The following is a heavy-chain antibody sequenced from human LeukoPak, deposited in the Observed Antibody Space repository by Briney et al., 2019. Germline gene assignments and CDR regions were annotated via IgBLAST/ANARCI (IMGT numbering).Heavy chain of an antibody. Sequence: PSETLSLTCAVYGGSFNGYYWSWIRQPPGKGLEWIGEINHSGSTNYNPSLKSRVTISVDTSKNQFSLKLSSVTAADTAVYYCARVPAAINWFDPWGQGTLVTVSS. V-gene: IGHV4-34*01. CDR1: GGSFNGYY. J-gene: IGHJ5*02. D-gene: IGHD2-2*02. CDR3: ARVPAAINWFDP. CDR2: INHSGST.